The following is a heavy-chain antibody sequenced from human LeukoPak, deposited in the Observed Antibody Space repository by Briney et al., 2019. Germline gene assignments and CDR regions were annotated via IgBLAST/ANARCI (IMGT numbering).Heavy chain of an antibody. CDR3: ARDPGYDYGYYSEY. Sequence: KPSETLSLTCTGSGVSVSSRSYYWSWIRQPPGKGLEWIGYIYDSGSTNYNPSLNSRASTSVNTPMNQFSLTLSSVTAADTAVYHCARDPGYDYGYYSEYWGQGALVTVSS. D-gene: IGHD5-18*01. V-gene: IGHV4-61*01. CDR2: IYDSGST. J-gene: IGHJ4*02. CDR1: GVSVSSRSYY.